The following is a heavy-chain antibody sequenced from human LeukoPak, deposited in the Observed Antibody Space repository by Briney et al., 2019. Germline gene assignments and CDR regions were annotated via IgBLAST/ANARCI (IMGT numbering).Heavy chain of an antibody. D-gene: IGHD6-19*01. J-gene: IGHJ3*02. V-gene: IGHV4-34*01. Sequence: SETLSLTCAVYGGSFSGYYWSWIRQPPGKGLEWIGEINHSGSTNYNPSLKSRVTISVDTSKNQFSLKLSSVTAADTAVYYCARGRSSGWYHMYAFDIWGQGTMVTVSS. CDR2: INHSGST. CDR3: ARGRSSGWYHMYAFDI. CDR1: GGSFSGYY.